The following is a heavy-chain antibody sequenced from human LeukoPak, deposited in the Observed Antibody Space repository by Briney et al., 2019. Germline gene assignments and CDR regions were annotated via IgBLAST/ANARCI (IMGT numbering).Heavy chain of an antibody. CDR3: ARDYSDSRVGDVFLEY. V-gene: IGHV3-23*01. J-gene: IGHJ4*02. Sequence: GGSLRLSCAASGLTFSNYAMCWFSQAPGKGLEWVSGITSGFTPLYADSVKGRFTISRDNSKSTFHLQMNSLRAEDTAVYYCARDYSDSRVGDVFLEYWGQGTLVTVSS. CDR1: GLTFSNYA. D-gene: IGHD1-26*01. CDR2: ITSGFTP.